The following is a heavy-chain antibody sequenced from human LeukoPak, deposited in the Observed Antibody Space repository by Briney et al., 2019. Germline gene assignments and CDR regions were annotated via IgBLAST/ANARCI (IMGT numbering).Heavy chain of an antibody. D-gene: IGHD6-13*01. Sequence: GGSLRLSCAASGFTFSSYSMNWVRQAPGKGLEWVSYISSSSSTIYYADSVKGRFTISRDNAKNSLYLQMNSLRAEDTAVYYCASPYSSSWFDAFDIWGQGTVVTVSS. CDR3: ASPYSSSWFDAFDI. CDR2: ISSSSSTI. J-gene: IGHJ3*02. CDR1: GFTFSSYS. V-gene: IGHV3-48*01.